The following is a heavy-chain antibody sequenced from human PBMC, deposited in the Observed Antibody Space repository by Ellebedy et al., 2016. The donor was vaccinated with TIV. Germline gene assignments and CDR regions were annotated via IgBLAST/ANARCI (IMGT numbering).Heavy chain of an antibody. D-gene: IGHD4-23*01. CDR2: IDPSNSQI. CDR1: GYSFTNYW. V-gene: IGHV5-10-1*01. CDR3: ARHSGGGQGVFDI. Sequence: GESLKISCKASGYSFTNYWITWVRQMPGKGLECMGKIDPSNSQITYSPSFQGHVTISADTSISTAYLRWSSLRASDTAIYYCARHSGGGQGVFDIWGLGTIVTVSS. J-gene: IGHJ3*02.